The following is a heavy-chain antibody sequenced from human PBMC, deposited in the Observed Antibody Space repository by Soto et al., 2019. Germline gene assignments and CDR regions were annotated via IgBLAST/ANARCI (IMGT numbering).Heavy chain of an antibody. D-gene: IGHD3-3*01. V-gene: IGHV3-30*18. J-gene: IGHJ6*02. CDR3: AKDWLTIFGVVGYYGMDV. CDR2: ISYDGSNK. Sequence: GGSLRLSCAASGFTFSSYGMHWVRQAPGKGLEWVAVISYDGSNKYYADSVKGRLTISRDNSKNTLYLQMNSLRAEDTAVYYCAKDWLTIFGVVGYYGMDVWGQGTTVTVSS. CDR1: GFTFSSYG.